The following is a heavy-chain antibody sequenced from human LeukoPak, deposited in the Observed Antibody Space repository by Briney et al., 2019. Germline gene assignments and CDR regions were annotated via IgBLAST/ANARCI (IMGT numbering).Heavy chain of an antibody. CDR1: GGTFSSYA. CDR2: IIPIFGTA. J-gene: IGHJ6*02. V-gene: IGHV1-69*13. CDR3: ARDRIVVVPAASNYYYYGMDV. D-gene: IGHD2-2*01. Sequence: SVKVSCRASGGTFSSYAISWVRQAPGQGLEWMGGIIPIFGTANYAQKFQGRVTITADESTSTAYMELSSLRSEDTAVYYCARDRIVVVPAASNYYYYGMDVGAKGPRSPSP.